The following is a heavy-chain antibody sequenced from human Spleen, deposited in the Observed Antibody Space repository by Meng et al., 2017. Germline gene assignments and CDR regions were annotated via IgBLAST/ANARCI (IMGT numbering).Heavy chain of an antibody. CDR3: AKSGYEGY. CDR1: GFTFSNYG. Sequence: GESLKISCAASGFTFSNYGMSWVRQAPGKGLEWVSTISGSGSSTYYADSVKGRFTISRDNSKNTLYLQLNSLRAEDTAVYYGAKSGYEGYWGQGKLVTRSS. CDR2: ISGSGSST. J-gene: IGHJ4*02. V-gene: IGHV3-23*01. D-gene: IGHD5-12*01.